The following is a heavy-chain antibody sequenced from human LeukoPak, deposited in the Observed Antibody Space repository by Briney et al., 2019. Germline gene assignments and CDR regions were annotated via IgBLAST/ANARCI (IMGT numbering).Heavy chain of an antibody. CDR3: ARDLSYYDSSENWFDP. J-gene: IGHJ5*02. Sequence: SVKVSCKACGGTFSSYAISWVRQAPGQGLEWMGGIIPIFGTANYAQKFQGRVTITTDESTSTAYMELRSLRSKDTAAYYCARDLSYYDSSENWFDPWGQGTLVTVSS. D-gene: IGHD3-22*01. V-gene: IGHV1-69*05. CDR2: IIPIFGTA. CDR1: GGTFSSYA.